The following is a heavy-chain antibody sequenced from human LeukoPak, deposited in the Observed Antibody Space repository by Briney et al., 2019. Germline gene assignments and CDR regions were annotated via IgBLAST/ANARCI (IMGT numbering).Heavy chain of an antibody. V-gene: IGHV3-48*03. CDR2: ISSSGSSI. CDR1: GFTFRNYE. D-gene: IGHD1-26*01. CDR3: ARGSGDWFDP. Sequence: PGGSLRLSCAASGFTFRNYEMNWVRQAPGKGLEWVSYISSSGSSIYYADSVKGRFTISRDNAKNSLYLQMNSLRAEDTAVYYCARGSGDWFDPWGQGSLVTVSS. J-gene: IGHJ5*02.